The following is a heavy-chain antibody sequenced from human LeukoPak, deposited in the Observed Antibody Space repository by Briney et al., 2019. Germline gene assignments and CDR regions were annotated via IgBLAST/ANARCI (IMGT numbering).Heavy chain of an antibody. D-gene: IGHD5-18*01. V-gene: IGHV4-31*03. CDR2: IYNSGTT. CDR1: GGSISSGGYY. J-gene: IGHJ4*02. Sequence: PSQTLSLTCTVSGGSISSGGYYWTWIRQHPGKGLEWIGYIYNSGTTYYNPSLESRVTISGDTSKNQFALKLSSVTAADTAMYYCATTAGWSYGFDYWGQGTLVTVSS. CDR3: ATTAGWSYGFDY.